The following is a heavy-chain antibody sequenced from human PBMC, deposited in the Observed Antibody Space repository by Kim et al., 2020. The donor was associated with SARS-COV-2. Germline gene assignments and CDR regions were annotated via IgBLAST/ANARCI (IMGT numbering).Heavy chain of an antibody. CDR3: AREGVTMVRGAPDY. D-gene: IGHD3-10*01. Sequence: TPSIKSRVTISVATSKNQFALKLRSVTAADTAVYYCAREGVTMVRGAPDYWGQGTLVTVSS. J-gene: IGHJ4*02. V-gene: IGHV4-34*01.